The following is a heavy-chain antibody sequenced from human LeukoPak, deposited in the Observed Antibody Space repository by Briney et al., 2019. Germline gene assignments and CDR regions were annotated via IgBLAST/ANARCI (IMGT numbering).Heavy chain of an antibody. J-gene: IGHJ3*02. Sequence: GESLRISCKGSGYSSTSYWINWVRQMPGKDLEWMGRIDPSDSYTNYSPSFQGHVTISADKSITTAYLQWSSLKASDTAMYYCARRGGQYAFDIWGQGTMVTVS. D-gene: IGHD3-10*01. CDR2: IDPSDSYT. CDR1: GYSSTSYW. V-gene: IGHV5-10-1*01. CDR3: ARRGGQYAFDI.